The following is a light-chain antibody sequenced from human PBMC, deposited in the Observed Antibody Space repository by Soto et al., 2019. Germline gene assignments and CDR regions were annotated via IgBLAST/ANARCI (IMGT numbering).Light chain of an antibody. CDR2: SNN. J-gene: IGLJ1*01. CDR1: SSNIGSNT. V-gene: IGLV1-44*01. CDR3: AAWDATLNDLNSV. Sequence: QSVLTQPPSASGTPGQRVTISCSGSSSNIGSNTVNWYQQLPGTAPKLLIYSNNQRPSGVPDRFSGSKSGTSASLAISGLQSEDEADYYFAAWDATLNDLNSVFGTG.